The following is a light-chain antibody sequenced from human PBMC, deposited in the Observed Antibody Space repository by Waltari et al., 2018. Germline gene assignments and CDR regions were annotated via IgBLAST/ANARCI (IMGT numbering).Light chain of an antibody. Sequence: QSALTQPASVSGSPGQSIPISCTGTRSDVGSSNLFSWYQQHPGKAPKLMIYEVSKGPSGVSSRFSGSKSGNTASLTISGLQAEDEADYYCCSYAGSSTLWVFGGGTKLTVL. V-gene: IGLV2-23*02. CDR1: RSDVGSSNL. CDR2: EVS. CDR3: CSYAGSSTLWV. J-gene: IGLJ3*02.